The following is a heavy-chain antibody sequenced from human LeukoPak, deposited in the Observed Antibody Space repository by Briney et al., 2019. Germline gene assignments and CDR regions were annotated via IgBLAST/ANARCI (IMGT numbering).Heavy chain of an antibody. Sequence: SETLSLTCTVSGGSISSYYWSWIRQPPGKGLEWIGYIYYSGSTNYNPSLKSRVTISVKTSKNQFSLKPRSVTAADTAVYYCARVTGYTIEDYFDYWGQGTLVTVSS. D-gene: IGHD3-9*01. V-gene: IGHV4-59*01. CDR1: GGSISSYY. CDR2: IYYSGST. CDR3: ARVTGYTIEDYFDY. J-gene: IGHJ4*02.